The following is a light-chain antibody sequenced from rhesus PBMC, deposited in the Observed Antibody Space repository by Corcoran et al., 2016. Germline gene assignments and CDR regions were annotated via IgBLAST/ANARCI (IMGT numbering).Light chain of an antibody. CDR3: NSYTASDSYI. V-gene: IGLV2-11*01. CDR1: SSDIGGYNY. J-gene: IGLJ1*01. Sequence: QAALTQPRSVSGSPGQSVTISCTGTSSDIGGYNYVSWYRQQAGTTTKLMMYRVNMRPSGVSDRFSGSKSGNTASLTISGLQAEDEADYYCNSYTASDSYIFGTGTRLTVL. CDR2: RVN.